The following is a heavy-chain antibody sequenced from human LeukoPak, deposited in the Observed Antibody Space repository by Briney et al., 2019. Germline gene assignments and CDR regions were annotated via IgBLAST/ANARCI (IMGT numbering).Heavy chain of an antibody. V-gene: IGHV3-30*02. D-gene: IGHD3-10*01. J-gene: IGHJ4*02. CDR2: IRFDGNQK. Sequence: GGSLRLSCVASGFIFSTYGMHWVRQAPGKELEWVAFIRFDGNQKYFADSVKGRFTISRDNSKNTLYLQMNSLRTEDTALYYCTKGGFGDLDFWGQGTLVTVSS. CDR1: GFIFSTYG. CDR3: TKGGFGDLDF.